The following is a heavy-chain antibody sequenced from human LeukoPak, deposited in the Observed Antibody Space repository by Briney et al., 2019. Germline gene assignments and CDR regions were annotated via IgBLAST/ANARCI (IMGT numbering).Heavy chain of an antibody. J-gene: IGHJ4*02. CDR3: ARGHYDILTGYESIFDY. V-gene: IGHV1-8*01. CDR1: GYTFTSYD. D-gene: IGHD3-9*01. Sequence: ASVKVSCKASGYTFTSYDINWVRQATGQGLEWMGWMNPNSGKTGYAQKFQGRVTMTRNTSISTAYMELSSLRSEDTAVYYCARGHYDILTGYESIFDYWGQGTLVTVSS. CDR2: MNPNSGKT.